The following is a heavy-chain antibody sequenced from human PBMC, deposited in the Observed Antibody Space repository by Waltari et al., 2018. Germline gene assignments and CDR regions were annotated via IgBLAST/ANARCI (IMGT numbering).Heavy chain of an antibody. CDR1: GYSISSGYY. CDR3: ARRLVATSFDY. V-gene: IGHV4-38-2*01. J-gene: IGHJ4*02. Sequence: QVQLQESGPGLVKPSETLSLTCAVSGYSISSGYYWGWIRQHPGKGLEWIGRIYHSVSTYYNPSLKSRFTISVDTSKNQFSLKLSSVTAADTAVYYCARRLVATSFDYWGQGTLVTVSS. CDR2: IYHSVST. D-gene: IGHD5-12*01.